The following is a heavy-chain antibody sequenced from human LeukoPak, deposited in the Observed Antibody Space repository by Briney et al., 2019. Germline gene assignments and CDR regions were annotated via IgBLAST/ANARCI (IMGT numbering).Heavy chain of an antibody. CDR3: AGSID. V-gene: IGHV3-7*03. CDR1: GFNFNNYW. Sequence: GGSLRLSCAASGFNFNNYWMSWLRQAPGKGLEWVANIKEDGSARYYVDSVKGRFTISRDNPKNSLYLQMGSLRADDTAMYYCAGSIDWGQGTLVTVSS. J-gene: IGHJ4*02. CDR2: IKEDGSAR. D-gene: IGHD3-10*01.